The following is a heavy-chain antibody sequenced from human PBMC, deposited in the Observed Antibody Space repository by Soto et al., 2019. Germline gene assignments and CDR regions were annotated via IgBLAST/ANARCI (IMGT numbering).Heavy chain of an antibody. CDR3: ARVDPSYCGGDCYPRTYYFDY. CDR1: GFTFSSDW. CDR2: IKQDGSEK. D-gene: IGHD2-21*01. V-gene: IGHV3-7*01. J-gene: IGHJ4*02. Sequence: GGSLRLSCAASGFTFSSDWMSWVRQAPGKGLEWVANIKQDGSEKYYVDSVKGRFTISRDNAKNSLYLQMNSLRAEDTAVYYCARVDPSYCGGDCYPRTYYFDYWGQGTLLTVSS.